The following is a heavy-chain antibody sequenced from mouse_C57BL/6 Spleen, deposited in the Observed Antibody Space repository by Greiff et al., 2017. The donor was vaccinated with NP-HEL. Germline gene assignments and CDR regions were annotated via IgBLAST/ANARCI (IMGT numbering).Heavy chain of an antibody. CDR1: GYTFTSYW. Sequence: QVQLQQPGAELVRPGSSVKLSCKASGYTFTSYWMHWVKQRPIQGLEWIGNIDPSDSETHYNQKFKDKATLTVDKSSSTAYMQLSSLTSEDSAVYYCARSCYYYSSRYYFDYWGQGTTLTVSS. J-gene: IGHJ2*01. V-gene: IGHV1-52*01. CDR3: ARSCYYYSSRYYFDY. CDR2: IDPSDSET. D-gene: IGHD1-1*01.